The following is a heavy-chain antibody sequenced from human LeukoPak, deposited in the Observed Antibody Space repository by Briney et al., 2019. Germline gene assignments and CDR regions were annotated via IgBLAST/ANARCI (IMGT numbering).Heavy chain of an antibody. CDR1: GYTFTSYG. V-gene: IGHV1-18*01. D-gene: IGHD6-13*01. CDR3: ARGLSIAADNPNFDY. CDR2: ISAYNGNT. J-gene: IGHJ4*02. Sequence: ASVKVSCKASGYTFTSYGISWARQAPGQGLEWMGWISAYNGNTNYAQKLQGRVTMTTDTSTSTAYMELRSLRSDDTAVYYCARGLSIAADNPNFDYWGQGTLVTVSS.